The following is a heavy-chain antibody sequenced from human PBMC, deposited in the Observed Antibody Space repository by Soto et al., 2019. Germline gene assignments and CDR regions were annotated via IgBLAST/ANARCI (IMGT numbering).Heavy chain of an antibody. CDR3: ASGIAVAGGSLY. CDR1: GGTFSSYA. J-gene: IGHJ4*02. D-gene: IGHD6-19*01. CDR2: IIPIFGTA. V-gene: IGHV1-69*13. Sequence: EASVKVSCKASGGTFSSYAISWVRQAPGQGLEWMGGIIPIFGTANYAQKFQGRVTITADESTSTAYMELSSLRSEDTAVYYCASGIAVAGGSLYWGQGTLVTVSS.